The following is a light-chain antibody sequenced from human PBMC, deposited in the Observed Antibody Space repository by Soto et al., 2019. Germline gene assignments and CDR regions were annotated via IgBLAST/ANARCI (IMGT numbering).Light chain of an antibody. CDR3: QSYDTSLRVV. V-gene: IGLV1-40*01. CDR1: SSNIGARYD. Sequence: QSVLTQPPSVSGAPGQRVTISCTGSSSNIGARYDVHWYLQLPGTAPKLLISANTHRPSGVPDRFSGSKSGTSASLAITGLQAEDEADYYCQSYDTSLRVVFGGGTKLTVL. CDR2: ANT. J-gene: IGLJ2*01.